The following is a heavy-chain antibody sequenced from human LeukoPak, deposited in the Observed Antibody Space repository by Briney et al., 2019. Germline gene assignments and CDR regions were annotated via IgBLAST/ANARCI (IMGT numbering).Heavy chain of an antibody. D-gene: IGHD5-18*01. CDR1: GGSFSGYY. CDR3: ARGGWIQLWFEFDP. V-gene: IGHV4-34*01. Sequence: PSETLSLTCAVYGGSFSGYYWSWIRQPPGKGLEWIGEINHSGSTNYNPSLKSRVTISVDTSKNQFSLKLSSVTAADTAVYYCARGGWIQLWFEFDPWGQGTLVTVSS. CDR2: INHSGST. J-gene: IGHJ5*02.